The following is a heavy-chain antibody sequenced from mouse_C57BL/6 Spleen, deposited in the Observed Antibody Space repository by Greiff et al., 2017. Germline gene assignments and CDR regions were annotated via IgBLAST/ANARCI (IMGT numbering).Heavy chain of an antibody. CDR2: IDPEAGET. CDR3: ASYGNYGSFDY. Sequence: EVQLVESGAELVKPGASVKLSCTASGFNINDYYMHWVKQRTEQGLEWLGRIDPEAGETKYAPKFQGKATITADTDSNTADLQLSSLTSEDTAVYYCASYGNYGSFDYWGQGTTLTVAS. J-gene: IGHJ2*01. D-gene: IGHD2-10*02. V-gene: IGHV14-2*01. CDR1: GFNINDYY.